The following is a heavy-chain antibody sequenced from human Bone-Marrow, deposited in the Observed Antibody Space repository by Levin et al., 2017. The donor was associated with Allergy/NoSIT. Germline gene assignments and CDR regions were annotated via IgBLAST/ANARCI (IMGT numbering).Heavy chain of an antibody. V-gene: IGHV1-69*01. D-gene: IGHD5-24*01. Sequence: PGESLKISCKASGGTFSTYGINWVRQAPGQGLEWMGGVIPVFGTPNYAQRFQGRVRITADESTSTAYMELNSLRYDDTAVYYCAREGGRDVDNFYFDYWGQGTTVTVSS. CDR3: AREGGRDVDNFYFDY. J-gene: IGHJ4*02. CDR1: GGTFSTYG. CDR2: VIPVFGTP.